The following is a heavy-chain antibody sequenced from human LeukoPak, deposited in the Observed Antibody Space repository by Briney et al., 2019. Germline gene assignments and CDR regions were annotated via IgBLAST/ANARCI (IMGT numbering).Heavy chain of an antibody. D-gene: IGHD4-23*01. CDR2: TNHSGST. CDR1: GGSISSGSYY. Sequence: KSSETLSLTCTVSGGSISSGSYYWSWIRQPPGKGLEWIGETNHSGSTNYNPSLKSRVTISVDTSKNQFSLKLSSVTAADTAVYYCARDGDYGGNSVLDFWGQGTLVTVSS. V-gene: IGHV4-39*07. J-gene: IGHJ4*02. CDR3: ARDGDYGGNSVLDF.